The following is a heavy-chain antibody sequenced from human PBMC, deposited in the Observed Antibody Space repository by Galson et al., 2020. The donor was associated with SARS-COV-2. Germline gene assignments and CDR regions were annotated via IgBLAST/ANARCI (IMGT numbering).Heavy chain of an antibody. V-gene: IGHV4-34*01. CDR3: ARVGGGWKSNRDYYYYMDV. D-gene: IGHD3-16*01. CDR2: INHSGST. CDR1: GGSFSGYY. J-gene: IGHJ6*03. Sequence: SETLSLTCAVYGGSFSGYYWSWIRQPPGKGLEWIGDINHSGSTNYNPSLKSRVTILVDTSKNQFSLKLSSVTAADTAVYYCARVGGGWKSNRDYYYYMDVWGKGTTVTVSS.